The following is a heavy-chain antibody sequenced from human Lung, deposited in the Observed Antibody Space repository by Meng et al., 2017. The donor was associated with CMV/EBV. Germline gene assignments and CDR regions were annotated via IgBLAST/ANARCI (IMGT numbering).Heavy chain of an antibody. CDR1: GGNFGTYA. V-gene: IGHV1-69*05. J-gene: IGHJ6*02. D-gene: IGHD3-22*01. CDR2: IIPIFGTA. Sequence: SXXVSXKASGGNFGTYAISWVRQAPGQGLEWMGGIIPIFGTASFAQKFQGRVTITTDESTAYMELSSLRSEDAAVYYCARTRYDSSGYDAYYYYAMAVWXQGTTVTVSS. CDR3: ARTRYDSSGYDAYYYYAMAV.